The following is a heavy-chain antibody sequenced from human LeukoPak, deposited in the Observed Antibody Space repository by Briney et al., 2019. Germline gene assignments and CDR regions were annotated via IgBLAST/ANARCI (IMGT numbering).Heavy chain of an antibody. D-gene: IGHD4-17*01. CDR1: GFTFSSYG. Sequence: PGGSLRLSCAASGFTFSSYGMHWVRQAPGKGLEWVAVIWYDGSNKYYADSVKGRFTISRDNSKNTLYLQMNSLRAEDTAVYYCASRPYGDYVEDDYWGQGTLVTVSS. CDR2: IWYDGSNK. J-gene: IGHJ4*02. CDR3: ASRPYGDYVEDDY. V-gene: IGHV3-33*01.